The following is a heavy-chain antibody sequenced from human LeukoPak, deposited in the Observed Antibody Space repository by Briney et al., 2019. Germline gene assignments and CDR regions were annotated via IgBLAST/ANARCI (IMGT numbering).Heavy chain of an antibody. CDR3: AKESGYSGYGEFDY. V-gene: IGHV3-23*01. D-gene: IGHD5-12*01. J-gene: IGHJ4*02. Sequence: QPGGSLRLSCAASGFIFSTYAMSWVRQAPGKGLEWVSVISGGGGSTHYADPVKGRFTISRDNSKNTLYLQMNTLRAEDTAVYYCAKESGYSGYGEFDYWGQGTLVTVSS. CDR2: ISGGGGST. CDR1: GFIFSTYA.